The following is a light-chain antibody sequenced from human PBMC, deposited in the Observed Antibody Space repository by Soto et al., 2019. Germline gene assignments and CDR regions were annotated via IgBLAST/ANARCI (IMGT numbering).Light chain of an antibody. CDR3: HQRQSWPRT. V-gene: IGKV3-11*01. CDR1: QYINTR. J-gene: IGKJ1*01. Sequence: EIVLTQSPATLSSFPGDRVTLSCRASQYINTRLAWYQHRPGQAPRLLIYQTSLRAAGIPARFSASGSGTDFTLTSRDVQPEDFALYYCHQRQSWPRTFGQGTKVDI. CDR2: QTS.